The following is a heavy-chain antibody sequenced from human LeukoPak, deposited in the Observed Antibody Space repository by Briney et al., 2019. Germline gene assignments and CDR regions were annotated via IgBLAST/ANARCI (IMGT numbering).Heavy chain of an antibody. CDR3: APSGSDI. J-gene: IGHJ4*02. Sequence: PGGSLRLSCAASGFTFSSYGMHWVRQAPGKGLEWVSAISGSGGSTYYADSVKGRFTISRDNAKNSLYLQMNSLRTEDTAVYYCAPSGSDIWGQGTLVTVSS. CDR1: GFTFSSYG. CDR2: ISGSGGST. V-gene: IGHV3-23*01. D-gene: IGHD3-10*01.